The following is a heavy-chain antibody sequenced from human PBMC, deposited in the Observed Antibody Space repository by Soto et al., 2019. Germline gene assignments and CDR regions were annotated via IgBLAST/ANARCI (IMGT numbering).Heavy chain of an antibody. CDR3: ARDSRGVMVRGFPSAFDI. Sequence: GGSLRLSCAASGFTFSSYSMNWVRQAPGKGLEWVSSISSSSSYIYYADSVKGRFTISRDNAKNSLYLQMNSLRAEDTAVYYCARDSRGVMVRGFPSAFDIWGQGTMVTVSS. J-gene: IGHJ3*02. CDR2: ISSSSSYI. D-gene: IGHD3-10*01. CDR1: GFTFSSYS. V-gene: IGHV3-21*01.